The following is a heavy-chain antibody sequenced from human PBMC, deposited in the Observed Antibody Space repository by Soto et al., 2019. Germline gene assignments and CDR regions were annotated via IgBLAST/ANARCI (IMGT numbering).Heavy chain of an antibody. V-gene: IGHV1-3*01. CDR1: GYASLSYA. D-gene: IGHD3-10*01. J-gene: IGHJ4*02. CDR2: INAGVDGT. CDR3: AREVPGVTSFDY. Sequence: QVQLVQSGPEMMQPGASVKVSCKASGYASLSYAMHWVRQVHGQVYEWLGWINAGVDGTMYSERFQGRVRITRDTSANTVYMELKALTSEDTAVYYCAREVPGVTSFDYWGQGTLVIVSS.